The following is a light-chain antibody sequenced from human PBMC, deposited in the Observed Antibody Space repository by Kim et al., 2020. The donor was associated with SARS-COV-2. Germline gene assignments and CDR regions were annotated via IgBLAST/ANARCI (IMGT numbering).Light chain of an antibody. CDR3: QQSYNAPWT. CDR1: ETISTY. Sequence: DIQMTQSPSSLSASVGDRVIITCRASETISTYLNWYQQKPGKAPILLIYIASILQSGVPSRFSGSGSVTEFTLTINNLQPEDFATYYCQQSYNAPWTFGQGTKVDIK. J-gene: IGKJ1*01. V-gene: IGKV1-39*01. CDR2: IAS.